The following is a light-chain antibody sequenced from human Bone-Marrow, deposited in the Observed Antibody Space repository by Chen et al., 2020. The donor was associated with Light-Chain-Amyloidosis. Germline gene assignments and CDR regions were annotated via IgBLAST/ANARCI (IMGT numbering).Light chain of an antibody. Sequence: SYVLTQPSSVSVAPGQTATIAWGGNNIGSTSVHWYQQTPGQAPLLVVYDDSDRPSGIPERLSGSNSGNTATLTISRGEAGDEADYYCQVWDRSSDRPVFGGGTKLTVL. CDR2: DDS. J-gene: IGLJ3*02. CDR1: NIGSTS. V-gene: IGLV3-21*02. CDR3: QVWDRSSDRPV.